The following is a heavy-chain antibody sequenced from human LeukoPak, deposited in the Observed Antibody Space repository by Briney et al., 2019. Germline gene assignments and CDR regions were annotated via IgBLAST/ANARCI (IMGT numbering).Heavy chain of an antibody. J-gene: IGHJ4*02. CDR1: GLTFRSYA. Sequence: GGSLRLSCSASGLTFRSYAMHWVRQAPGKGLEWVSAIGPSGRSTYYADSVRGRFTISRDNSKNTLYLQMNSLRAEDTAIYYCAKDPMVRGATYDYWGQGTLVTVSS. CDR3: AKDPMVRGATYDY. D-gene: IGHD3-10*01. V-gene: IGHV3-23*01. CDR2: IGPSGRST.